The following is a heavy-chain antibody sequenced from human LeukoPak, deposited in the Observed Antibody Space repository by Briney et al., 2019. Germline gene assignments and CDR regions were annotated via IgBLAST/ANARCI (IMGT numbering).Heavy chain of an antibody. D-gene: IGHD6-19*01. CDR2: VSGSGDNT. J-gene: IGHJ3*02. V-gene: IGHV3-23*01. CDR3: AAQWLVLGAFDI. CDR1: GITLRSYA. Sequence: PGGSLRLSCAASGITLRSYAMSWVRQAPGKGLEWVSAVSGSGDNTYYADSVKGRFIISRDNSKNTLHLQMNSLRAEDSAVYYCAAQWLVLGAFDIWGQGTMVTVS.